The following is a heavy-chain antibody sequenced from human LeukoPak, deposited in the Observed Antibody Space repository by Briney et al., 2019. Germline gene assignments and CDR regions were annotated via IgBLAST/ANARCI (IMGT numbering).Heavy chain of an antibody. Sequence: GGSLRLSCAASGFTFSNAWMNWVRQAPGKGLEWVGRIKSKTDGGTTDYAAPVKGRFTTSRDDSKNTLYLQMNSLKTEDTAVYYCTTDPLTTVTTPTLNWFDPWGQGTLVTVSS. CDR1: GFTFSNAW. D-gene: IGHD4-17*01. J-gene: IGHJ5*02. CDR2: IKSKTDGGTT. CDR3: TTDPLTTVTTPTLNWFDP. V-gene: IGHV3-15*07.